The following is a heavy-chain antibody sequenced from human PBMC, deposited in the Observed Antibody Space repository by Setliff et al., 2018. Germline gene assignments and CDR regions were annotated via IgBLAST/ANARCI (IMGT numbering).Heavy chain of an antibody. CDR3: ARDGYYNFWSGYYLSYYYYMDV. J-gene: IGHJ6*03. CDR1: GFTFSSYG. Sequence: GGSLRLSCAASGFTFSSYGMHWVRQAPGKGLEWVAVIWYDGSNKYYADSVKGRFTISRDNSKNTLYLQMNSLRAEDTAVYYCARDGYYNFWSGYYLSYYYYMDVWGKGTTVTV. CDR2: IWYDGSNK. D-gene: IGHD3-3*01. V-gene: IGHV3-33*01.